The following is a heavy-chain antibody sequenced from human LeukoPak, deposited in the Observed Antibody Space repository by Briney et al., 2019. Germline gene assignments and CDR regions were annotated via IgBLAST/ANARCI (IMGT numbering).Heavy chain of an antibody. V-gene: IGHV3-21*01. CDR3: ARVRSSGWYSTPDAFDI. D-gene: IGHD6-19*01. CDR2: ISSSSSYI. CDR1: GFTFSSYS. Sequence: GGSLRLSCAASGFTFSSYSMNWVRQAPGKGLEWVSSISSSSSYIYYADSVKGRFTISRDNAKNSLYLQMNSLRAEDTAVYYCARVRSSGWYSTPDAFDIWGQGTVVTVSS. J-gene: IGHJ3*02.